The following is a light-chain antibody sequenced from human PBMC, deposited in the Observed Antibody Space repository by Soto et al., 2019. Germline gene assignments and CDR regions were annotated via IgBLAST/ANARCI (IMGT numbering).Light chain of an antibody. J-gene: IGLJ2*01. CDR2: LNSDGSH. Sequence: QPVLTQSPSASASLGASVKLTCTLSSGHSSYAIAWHQQQPEKGPRYLMKLNSDGSHSKGDGIPDRFSGYSSGAERYLTISSLQSEDEADYYCQTWGTDIVVFGGGTKLTVL. V-gene: IGLV4-69*01. CDR1: SGHSSYA. CDR3: QTWGTDIVV.